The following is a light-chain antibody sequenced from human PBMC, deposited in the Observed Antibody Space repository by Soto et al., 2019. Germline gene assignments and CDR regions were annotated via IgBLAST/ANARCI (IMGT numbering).Light chain of an antibody. J-gene: IGLJ1*01. V-gene: IGLV2-14*01. CDR1: SSDVGGYNY. CDR3: SSYRNNILV. Sequence: QSALTQPASVSGSPGQWITIACTGTSSDVGGYNYVSWYQQHPGKAPKLLIYEVSNRPSGVSDRFSGSKSGNTASLAISGFQPEDEADYYCSSYRNNILVLGTGTKVTVL. CDR2: EVS.